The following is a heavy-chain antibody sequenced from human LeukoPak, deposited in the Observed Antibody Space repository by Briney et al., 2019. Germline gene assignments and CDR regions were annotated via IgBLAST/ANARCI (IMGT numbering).Heavy chain of an antibody. J-gene: IGHJ4*02. D-gene: IGHD3-22*01. CDR1: GGSISSYY. Sequence: SETLSLTCTVSGGSISSYYWSWIRQPAGKGLEWIGRIYTSGSTNYNPSLKSRVTMSVDTSKNQFSLKLSSVTAADTAVYYCARPKDVNYYDSSGYYFGYWGQGTLVTVSS. V-gene: IGHV4-4*07. CDR2: IYTSGST. CDR3: ARPKDVNYYDSSGYYFGY.